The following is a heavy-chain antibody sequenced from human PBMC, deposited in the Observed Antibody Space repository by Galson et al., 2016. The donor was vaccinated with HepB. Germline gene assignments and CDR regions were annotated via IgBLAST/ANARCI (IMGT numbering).Heavy chain of an antibody. CDR1: GTSISGSSW. J-gene: IGHJ1*01. Sequence: SETLSLTCAVSGTSISGSSWWSWVRQSPGKGLEWIGEISQSGPTNYNPSLKSRVSISGDTSKNQFSLMLNDVTAADTAVYYCAAGYNWDFWGQGALVTVSS. CDR2: ISQSGPT. V-gene: IGHV4-4*02. D-gene: IGHD5-18*01. CDR3: AAGYNWDF.